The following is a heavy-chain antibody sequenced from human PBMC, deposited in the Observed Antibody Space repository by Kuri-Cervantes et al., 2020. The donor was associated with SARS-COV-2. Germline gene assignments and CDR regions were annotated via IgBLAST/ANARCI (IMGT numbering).Heavy chain of an antibody. Sequence: GESLKISCAASGFTLDDYGMYWVRQAPGKGLEWVSCITWDGGSTFYADSVKGRFTMSRDSSKNSLYLQMNSLRAEDTAVYYCAKEITGDYYYMDVWGKGTTVTVSS. D-gene: IGHD1-1*01. J-gene: IGHJ6*03. CDR3: AKEITGDYYYMDV. V-gene: IGHV3-43D*03. CDR2: ITWDGGST. CDR1: GFTLDDYG.